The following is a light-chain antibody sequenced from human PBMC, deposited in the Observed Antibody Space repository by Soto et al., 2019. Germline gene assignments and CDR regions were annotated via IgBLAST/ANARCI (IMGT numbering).Light chain of an antibody. CDR2: EGS. CDR1: SSDVVSYNL. CDR3: CSYAGSSTSLNV. Sequence: QSALTQPASVSGSPGQSITISCTGTSSDVVSYNLVSWYQQHPGKAPKLMIYEGSKRPSGVSNRFSGSKSGNTASLTISGLQAEDEADYYCCSYAGSSTSLNVFGTGTKLTVL. J-gene: IGLJ1*01. V-gene: IGLV2-23*01.